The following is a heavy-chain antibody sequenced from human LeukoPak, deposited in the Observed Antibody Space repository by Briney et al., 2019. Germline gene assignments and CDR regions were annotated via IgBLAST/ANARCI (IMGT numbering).Heavy chain of an antibody. Sequence: GGSLRLSCAASGFTFSSYWMSWVRQAPGKGLEWVANIKQDGREKYSVDSVKGGFTISRDNAKNSLYLQMNSLRAEDTAVYYCARVEDYDILTGFDYWGQGTLVTVSS. J-gene: IGHJ4*02. CDR3: ARVEDYDILTGFDY. CDR2: IKQDGREK. CDR1: GFTFSSYW. V-gene: IGHV3-7*01. D-gene: IGHD3-9*01.